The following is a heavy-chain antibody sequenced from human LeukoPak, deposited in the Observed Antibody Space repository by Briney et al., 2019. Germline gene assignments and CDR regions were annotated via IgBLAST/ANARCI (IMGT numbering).Heavy chain of an antibody. J-gene: IGHJ4*02. CDR2: IYYSGST. Sequence: SETLSLTCTVSGGSISGYYWSWIRQPPGKGPEWIGYIYYSGSTNYNPSLKSRVTISVDTSKNQFSLKLSSVTAADTAVYYCARDNCSGGSCYPDYWGQGTLVTVSS. D-gene: IGHD2-15*01. CDR1: GGSISGYY. CDR3: ARDNCSGGSCYPDY. V-gene: IGHV4-59*01.